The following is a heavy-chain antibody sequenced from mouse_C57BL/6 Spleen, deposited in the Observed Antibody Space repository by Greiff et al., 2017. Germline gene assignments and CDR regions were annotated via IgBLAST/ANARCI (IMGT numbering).Heavy chain of an antibody. D-gene: IGHD3-2*02. Sequence: EVQRVESGGGLVKPGGSLKLSCAASGFTFSSYAMSWVRQTPEKRLEWVATISDGGSYTYYPDNVKGRFTISRDNAKNNLYLQMSHLKSEDTAMYYCARQIRLPTPYYAMDYWGQGTSVTVSS. CDR1: GFTFSSYA. CDR2: ISDGGSYT. V-gene: IGHV5-4*01. CDR3: ARQIRLPTPYYAMDY. J-gene: IGHJ4*01.